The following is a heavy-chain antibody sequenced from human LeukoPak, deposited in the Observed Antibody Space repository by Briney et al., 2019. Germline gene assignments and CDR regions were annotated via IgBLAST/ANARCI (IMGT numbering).Heavy chain of an antibody. CDR1: GYTFTDYY. Sequence: GASVKVSCKASGYTFTDYYMHWVRQAPGQGLEWMGWINPNNGGTNYAQKFQGGVTMTRDTSISTGYMELSRLRSDDTAVYYCAKDLRVGSGWSDASDIWGQGTMVTVTS. J-gene: IGHJ3*02. V-gene: IGHV1-2*02. CDR2: INPNNGGT. CDR3: AKDLRVGSGWSDASDI. D-gene: IGHD6-19*01.